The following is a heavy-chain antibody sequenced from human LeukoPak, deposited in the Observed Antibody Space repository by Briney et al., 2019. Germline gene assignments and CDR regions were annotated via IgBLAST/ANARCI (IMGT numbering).Heavy chain of an antibody. Sequence: SETLSLTCAAYGGSFSGYYWSWIRQPPGKGLEWIGEINHSGSTNYNPSLKSRVTISVDTSKNQFSLKLSSVTAADTAVYYCARRPRMKAFDIWGQGTMVTVSS. V-gene: IGHV4-34*01. CDR3: ARRPRMKAFDI. CDR1: GGSFSGYY. D-gene: IGHD2-8*01. J-gene: IGHJ3*02. CDR2: INHSGST.